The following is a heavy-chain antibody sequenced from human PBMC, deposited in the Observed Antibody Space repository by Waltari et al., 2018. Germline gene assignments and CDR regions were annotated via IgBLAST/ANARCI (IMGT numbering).Heavy chain of an antibody. CDR3: ARALLGLTNRLDV. J-gene: IGHJ6*02. CDR2: INTKNGHP. Sequence: QVQLAQSGSELKEPGASVKVSCRTSGYTFTDYTINWVRQAPGQGLEWMGWINTKNGHPTYVQGFTGRFVFSLDTSVSTTYLQITGLKAEDTAVYFCARALLGLTNRLDVWGQGTTVTISS. D-gene: IGHD4-17*01. CDR1: GYTFTDYT. V-gene: IGHV7-4-1*02.